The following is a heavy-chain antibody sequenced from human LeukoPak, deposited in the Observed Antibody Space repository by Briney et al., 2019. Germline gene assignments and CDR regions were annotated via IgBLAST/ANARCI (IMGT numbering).Heavy chain of an antibody. V-gene: IGHV3-48*03. Sequence: GGSLRLSCAASGFTFSNYEMHWVRQAPGEGLEWLSYISRGGDTIYYADSVKGRFTISSDSANNSLYLQMNNLRAEDTAVYYCERGRLLRLTYFFDSWGQGTLVTVSS. CDR1: GFTFSNYE. CDR3: ERGRLLRLTYFFDS. J-gene: IGHJ4*02. CDR2: ISRGGDTI. D-gene: IGHD1-26*01.